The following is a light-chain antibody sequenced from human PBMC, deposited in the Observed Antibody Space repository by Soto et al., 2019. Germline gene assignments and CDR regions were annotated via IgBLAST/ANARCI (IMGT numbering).Light chain of an antibody. Sequence: DIQMTQSPSTLSASVGDRVTITCRASQSVTTWLAWYQQKPGKAPKLLLYEASSLESGVPSRFSGSGSGTEFTLTISSLQPDDFAPYYCQQYNSYSPTFGQGTKVEIK. V-gene: IGKV1-5*03. CDR2: EAS. J-gene: IGKJ1*01. CDR1: QSVTTW. CDR3: QQYNSYSPT.